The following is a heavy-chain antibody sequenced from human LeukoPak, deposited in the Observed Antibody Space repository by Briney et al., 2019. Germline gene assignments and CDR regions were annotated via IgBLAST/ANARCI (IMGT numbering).Heavy chain of an antibody. D-gene: IGHD1-14*01. CDR3: VKHINNWVDP. Sequence: PSETLSLTCTVSGGSISSYHWSWIRQPPGKGPEWIGYIYYSGSTNYNPSLKSRVTISVDTSKNQFSLKLTSVTAADTAVYYCVKHINNWVDPWGQGTLVSVSS. V-gene: IGHV4-59*01. CDR2: IYYSGST. J-gene: IGHJ5*02. CDR1: GGSISSYH.